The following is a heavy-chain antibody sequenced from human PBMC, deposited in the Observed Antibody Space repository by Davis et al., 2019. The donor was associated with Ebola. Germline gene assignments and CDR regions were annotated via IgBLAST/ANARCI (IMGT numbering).Heavy chain of an antibody. V-gene: IGHV1-46*01. CDR2: INPSGGST. Sequence: ASVKVSCKASGYTFTSYYMHWVRQAPGQGLEWMGIINPSGGSTSYAQKFQGRVTMTRDTSTSTVYMELSSLRSEDTAVYYCARGGINDFWSGYGEYFQHWGQGTLVTVSS. CDR3: ARGGINDFWSGYGEYFQH. CDR1: GYTFTSYY. J-gene: IGHJ1*01. D-gene: IGHD3-3*01.